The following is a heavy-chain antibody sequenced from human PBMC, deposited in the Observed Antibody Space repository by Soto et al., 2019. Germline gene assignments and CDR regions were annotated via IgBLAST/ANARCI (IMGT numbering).Heavy chain of an antibody. V-gene: IGHV4-59*01. Sequence: SETLSLTCTVSGGSISSYYWSWIRQPPGKGLEWIGYIYYSGSTNYNPSLKSRVTISVDTSKNQFSLKLSSVTAADTAVYYCAAGGHYETSSFDYWGQGTLVTGSS. CDR2: IYYSGST. J-gene: IGHJ4*02. CDR3: AAGGHYETSSFDY. CDR1: GGSISSYY. D-gene: IGHD4-17*01.